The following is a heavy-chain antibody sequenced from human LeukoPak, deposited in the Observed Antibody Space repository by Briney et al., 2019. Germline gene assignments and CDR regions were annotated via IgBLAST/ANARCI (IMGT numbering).Heavy chain of an antibody. CDR3: ARDVVVTSSPDAFDI. D-gene: IGHD2-21*02. J-gene: IGHJ3*02. CDR2: ISDSGTA. V-gene: IGHV4-31*03. Sequence: SQTLSLTCTVSGDSVTSGGYFWTWIRQHPGKGLEWIGYISDSGTASYNPSLKSRVSISVATSNNQFSLRLSSVTAADTAVYYCARDVVVTSSPDAFDIWGQGTMVTVSS. CDR1: GDSVTSGGYF.